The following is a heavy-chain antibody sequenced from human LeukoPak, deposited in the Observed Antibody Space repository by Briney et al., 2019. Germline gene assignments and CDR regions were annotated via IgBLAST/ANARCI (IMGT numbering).Heavy chain of an antibody. CDR2: ISGSGFST. V-gene: IGHV3-23*01. Sequence: GGSLRLSCAASGFTFSDYAMSWIRQAPGKGLEWVSGISGSGFSTNHADSVQGRFTMSRDNSKDTLYLQMNSLRVEDTAVYYCAKDRNGGRPDLDYWGQGTLVTVSS. CDR3: AKDRNGGRPDLDY. D-gene: IGHD4-23*01. CDR1: GFTFSDYA. J-gene: IGHJ4*02.